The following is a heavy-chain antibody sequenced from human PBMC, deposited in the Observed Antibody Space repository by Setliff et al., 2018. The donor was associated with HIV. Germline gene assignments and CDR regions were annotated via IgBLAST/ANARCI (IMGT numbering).Heavy chain of an antibody. D-gene: IGHD3-22*01. J-gene: IGHJ4*02. V-gene: IGHV4-39*02. CDR3: ARAPANYHDSSAFYFGGDYYFDF. CDR2: VYFLGNR. Sequence: PSETLSLTCSVSGGSILSSGGYFWGWIRQSPGRGLEWLGTVYFLGNRYLNPSLKSRVAVSVDTSKNHFSLRLTSVTAADTAVYYCARAPANYHDSSAFYFGGDYYFDFWGQGTLVTVSS. CDR1: GGSILSSGGYF.